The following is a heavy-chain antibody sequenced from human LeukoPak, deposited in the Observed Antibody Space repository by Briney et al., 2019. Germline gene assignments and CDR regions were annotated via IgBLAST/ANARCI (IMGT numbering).Heavy chain of an antibody. CDR1: GGSISSSSYY. V-gene: IGHV4-39*07. Sequence: SETLSLTCTVSGGSISSSSYYWGWIRQPPGKGLEWIGSIYYSGSTYYNPSLKSRVAISVDTSKNQFSLKLSSVTAADTAVYYCARDRDYYDSSGYYYAAFDIWGQGTLVTVSS. D-gene: IGHD3-22*01. CDR3: ARDRDYYDSSGYYYAAFDI. CDR2: IYYSGST. J-gene: IGHJ4*02.